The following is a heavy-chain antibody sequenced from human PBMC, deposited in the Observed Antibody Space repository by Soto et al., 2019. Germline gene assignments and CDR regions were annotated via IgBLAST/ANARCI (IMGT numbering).Heavy chain of an antibody. D-gene: IGHD6-19*01. CDR1: GFTFSSYS. CDR2: ISSSSSTI. Sequence: GGSLRLSCAASGFTFSSYSMNWVRQAPGKGLEWVSYISSSSSTIYYADSVKGRFTISRDNAKNSLYLQMNSLRAEDTAVYYCARAQAFQWPGTDYYYYGMDVWGQGTTVTVSS. J-gene: IGHJ6*02. V-gene: IGHV3-48*01. CDR3: ARAQAFQWPGTDYYYYGMDV.